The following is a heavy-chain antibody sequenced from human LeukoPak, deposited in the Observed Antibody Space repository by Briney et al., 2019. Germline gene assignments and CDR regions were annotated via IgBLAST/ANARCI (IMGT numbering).Heavy chain of an antibody. J-gene: IGHJ6*02. V-gene: IGHV3-33*01. D-gene: IGHD2-15*01. CDR2: IWYDGRDK. Sequence: PGRSLRDSRAASVFTFNTYGMNGVRPAPGKGVEWVAIIWYDGRDKYYAETVKGRFTISRDNPKNTMYLQVNSLRAEDTAVYYCARVGCAGGSCLAYNYYAMDVWGQGTTVTVSS. CDR1: VFTFNTYG. CDR3: ARVGCAGGSCLAYNYYAMDV.